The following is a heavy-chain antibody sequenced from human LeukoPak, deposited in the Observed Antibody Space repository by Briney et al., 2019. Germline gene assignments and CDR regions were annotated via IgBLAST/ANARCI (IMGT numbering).Heavy chain of an antibody. CDR1: GGSISSYY. Sequence: SETLSLTCTVSGGSISSYYWSWIRQPSGKGLEWIGYIYYSGSTNYNPSLKSRVTISVDTSKNQFSLKLSSVTAADTAVYYCAGEVVPADAMYNWFDPWGQGTLVTVSS. J-gene: IGHJ5*02. CDR3: AGEVVPADAMYNWFDP. V-gene: IGHV4-59*01. CDR2: IYYSGST. D-gene: IGHD2-2*01.